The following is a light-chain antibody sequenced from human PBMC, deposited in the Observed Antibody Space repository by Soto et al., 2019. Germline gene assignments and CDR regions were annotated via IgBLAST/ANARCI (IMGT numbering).Light chain of an antibody. CDR3: LQYGSSPYT. CDR1: QSVSSSY. J-gene: IGKJ2*01. CDR2: GAS. V-gene: IGKV3-20*01. Sequence: EIVLTQSPGTLSLSPGERATLSCRASQSVSSSYLAWYQQKPRQAPRPLIYGASSRATGIPDWFSGSGSGTDFTLTISRLEPEDFAVYYCLQYGSSPYTFGQGTKLEIK.